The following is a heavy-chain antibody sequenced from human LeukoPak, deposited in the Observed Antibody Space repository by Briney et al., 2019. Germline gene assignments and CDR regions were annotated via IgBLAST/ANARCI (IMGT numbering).Heavy chain of an antibody. D-gene: IGHD5-18*01. CDR1: GYTFTSYD. CDR2: MNPNSGNT. V-gene: IGHV1-8*01. J-gene: IGHJ5*02. Sequence: ASVKVSCKASGYTFTSYDINWVRQATGQGLEWMGWMNPNSGNTGYAQKFQGRVTMTRNTSISTAYMELSSLRSEDTAVYYCATRSTDSYGNYNWFNPWGQGTLVTVSS. CDR3: ATRSTDSYGNYNWFNP.